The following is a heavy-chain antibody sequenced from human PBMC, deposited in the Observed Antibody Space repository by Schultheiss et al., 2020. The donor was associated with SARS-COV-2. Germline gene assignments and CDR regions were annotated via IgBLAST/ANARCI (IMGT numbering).Heavy chain of an antibody. D-gene: IGHD2-8*01. CDR3: ARAKKGEGCIANVCYVRYNWFDP. Sequence: GGSLRLSCAASGFTFSSYWMSWVRQAPGKGLEWVANIKEDGSEKYYVDSVKGRFTISRDNAKNSLYLQMNSLRAEDTAVYYCARAKKGEGCIANVCYVRYNWFDPWGQGTLVTVSS. CDR1: GFTFSSYW. J-gene: IGHJ5*02. CDR2: IKEDGSEK. V-gene: IGHV3-7*01.